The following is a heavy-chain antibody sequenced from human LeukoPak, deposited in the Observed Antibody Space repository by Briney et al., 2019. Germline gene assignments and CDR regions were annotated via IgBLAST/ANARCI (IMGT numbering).Heavy chain of an antibody. CDR3: AKDPVGYSSGWIY. V-gene: IGHV3-23*01. Sequence: GRSLRLSCAASGFTFSSYAMSWVRQAPGKGLEWVSAISGSGGSTYYADSVKGRFTISRDNSKNTLYLQMNSLRAEDTAVYYCAKDPVGYSSGWIYWGQGTLVTVSS. J-gene: IGHJ4*02. CDR1: GFTFSSYA. CDR2: ISGSGGST. D-gene: IGHD6-19*01.